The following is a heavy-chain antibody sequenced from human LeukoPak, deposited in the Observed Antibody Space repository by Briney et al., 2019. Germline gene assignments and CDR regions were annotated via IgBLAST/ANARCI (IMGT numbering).Heavy chain of an antibody. V-gene: IGHV4-4*07. CDR3: AREGRSYDILTGYYPCWFDP. CDR2: IYTSGST. J-gene: IGHJ5*02. D-gene: IGHD3-9*01. CDR1: GGSISSYY. Sequence: PSETLSLTCTVSGGSISSYYWSWIRQPAGKGLEWIGRIYTSGSTNYNPSLKSRVTMSVDTSKNQFSLKLSSVTAADTAVYYCAREGRSYDILTGYYPCWFDPWGQGTLVTVSS.